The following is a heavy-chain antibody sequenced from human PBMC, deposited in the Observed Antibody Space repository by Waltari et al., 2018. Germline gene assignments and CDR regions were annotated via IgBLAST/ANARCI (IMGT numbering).Heavy chain of an antibody. CDR2: IKQDGSEK. CDR3: ARDEGLSWFDP. D-gene: IGHD6-19*01. J-gene: IGHJ5*02. CDR1: GFTFRSYW. V-gene: IGHV3-7*01. Sequence: EVQLVDSGGGLVQPGGSLRLSCAASGFTFRSYWMSWVRQATGKGLELVANIKQDGSEKYYVDSVKGRFTISRDNAKNSLYLQMNSLRAEDTAVYYCARDEGLSWFDPWGQGTLVIVSS.